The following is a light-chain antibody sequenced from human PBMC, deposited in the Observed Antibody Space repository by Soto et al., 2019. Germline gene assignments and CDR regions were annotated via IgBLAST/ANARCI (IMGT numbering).Light chain of an antibody. V-gene: IGKV3-15*01. CDR2: GAS. CDR1: QRVNSD. Sequence: EVVMTQSPATLSVSPGERATLFCRASQRVNSDLAWYQQKPGQAPRLLIYGASTRATGIPARFSGSGSGTEFTLVISSLQSEDCAVYYCQQYGNWPPRTFGPGTKVDIK. CDR3: QQYGNWPPRT. J-gene: IGKJ3*01.